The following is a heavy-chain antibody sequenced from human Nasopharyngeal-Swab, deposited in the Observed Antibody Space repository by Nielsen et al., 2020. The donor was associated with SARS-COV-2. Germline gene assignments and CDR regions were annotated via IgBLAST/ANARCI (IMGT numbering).Heavy chain of an antibody. CDR3: AGGGDIVVVPAANNWFDP. CDR1: GGSITNYY. Sequence: SETLSLTCTVSGGSITNYYWSWIRQPPGKGLEWIGYVYDSGGTNYNPSLKSRVTISVDTSKNQFSLKLSSVTAADTAVYYCAGGGDIVVVPAANNWFDPWGQGTLVTVSS. D-gene: IGHD2-2*01. V-gene: IGHV4-59*01. CDR2: VYDSGGT. J-gene: IGHJ5*02.